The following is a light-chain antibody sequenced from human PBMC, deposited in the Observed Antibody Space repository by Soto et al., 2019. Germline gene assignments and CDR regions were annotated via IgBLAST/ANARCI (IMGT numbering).Light chain of an antibody. V-gene: IGKV3-20*01. Sequence: IVLTQSPGSLSLPPGEGATLSCSACQSLSSNYLAWYQHKPGQAPRLLMYDASSKSTGTPDRFIGSRSGTDFTPTISRLEPEDVAVYYCQHYGSTHSSTFGQGTRLEIK. CDR2: DAS. J-gene: IGKJ5*01. CDR3: QHYGSTHSST. CDR1: QSLSSNY.